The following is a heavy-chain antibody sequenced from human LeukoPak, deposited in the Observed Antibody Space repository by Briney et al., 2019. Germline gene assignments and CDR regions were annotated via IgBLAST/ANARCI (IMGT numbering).Heavy chain of an antibody. V-gene: IGHV4-59*08. CDR2: IYYFGGA. D-gene: IGHD3-10*01. Sequence: PSETLSLTCTVSGGSLSTYYWNWIRQPPGPGLEWIGYIYYFGGAYYNPSLKSRVSMSVDTSKNQFSLKLSSVPGTGTAVYYCARQRLLWFGESNSGFDYWGQGILVTVSS. CDR3: ARQRLLWFGESNSGFDY. CDR1: GGSLSTYY. J-gene: IGHJ4*02.